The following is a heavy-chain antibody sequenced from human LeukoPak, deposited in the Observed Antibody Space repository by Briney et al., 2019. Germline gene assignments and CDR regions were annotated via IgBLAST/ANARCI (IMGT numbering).Heavy chain of an antibody. CDR2: INPNSGGT. CDR3: PRTVLGYCSSTSCSLVLDY. J-gene: IGHJ4*02. V-gene: IGHV1-2*02. D-gene: IGHD2-2*01. Sequence: ASVKVSCKASGYTFTGYYMHWVRQAPGQGLEWMGWINPNSGGTNYAQKFQGRVTMTRDTSISTAYMELSRLRSDDTAVYYCPRTVLGYCSSTSCSLVLDYWGQGTLVTVSS. CDR1: GYTFTGYY.